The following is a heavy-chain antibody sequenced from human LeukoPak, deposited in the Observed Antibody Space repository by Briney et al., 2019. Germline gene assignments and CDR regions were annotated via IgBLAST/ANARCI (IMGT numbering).Heavy chain of an antibody. J-gene: IGHJ5*02. Sequence: GGSLRPSCAASGFTFSSYSMNWVRQAPGKGLEWVSSISSSSSYIYYADSVKGRFTISRDNAKNSLYLQMNSLRAEDTAVYYCASITMVRGVNKGFDPWGQGTLVTVSS. CDR2: ISSSSSYI. V-gene: IGHV3-21*01. CDR1: GFTFSSYS. CDR3: ASITMVRGVNKGFDP. D-gene: IGHD3-10*01.